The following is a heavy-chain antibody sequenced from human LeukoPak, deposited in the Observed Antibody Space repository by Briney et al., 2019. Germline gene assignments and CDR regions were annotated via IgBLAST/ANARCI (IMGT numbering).Heavy chain of an antibody. CDR1: GYTFTGYY. J-gene: IGHJ6*03. D-gene: IGHD6-6*01. CDR2: INPNSGGT. V-gene: IGHV1-2*02. CDR3: ARDGGIAALADPYYYMDV. Sequence: GASVKVSCKASGYTFTGYYMHWVRQAPGQGLEWMGWINPNSGGTNYAQKFQGRVTMTRDTSISTAYMELSRLRSDDTAVYYCARDGGIAALADPYYYMDVWGKGTTVTVSS.